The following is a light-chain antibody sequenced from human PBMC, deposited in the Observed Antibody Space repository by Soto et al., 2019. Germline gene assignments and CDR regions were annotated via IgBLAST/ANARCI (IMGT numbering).Light chain of an antibody. CDR1: HSISSW. J-gene: IGKJ3*01. Sequence: DIQMTQSPSTLSTSVGDRVTSTCRASHSISSWLAWYQQKPGKAPKLLIYDAYSLESGVPSRFSGSGSGTEFTLTISSRQTDDFATYYCQQYTSYPFTFGPGTKVDIK. CDR2: DAY. CDR3: QQYTSYPFT. V-gene: IGKV1-5*01.